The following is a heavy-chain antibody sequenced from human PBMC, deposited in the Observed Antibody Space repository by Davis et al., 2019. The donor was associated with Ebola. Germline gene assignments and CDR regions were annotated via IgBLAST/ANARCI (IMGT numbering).Heavy chain of an antibody. J-gene: IGHJ5*02. D-gene: IGHD2-2*01. CDR1: GYTFTSYY. CDR3: ARVWVVPAAPNWFDP. CDR2: INPSGGST. Sequence: AASVKVSCKASGYTFTSYYMHWVRQAPGQGLEWMGIINPSGGSTSYAQKFQGRVTMTRDTSTSTAYMELSSLRSEDTAVYYCARVWVVPAAPNWFDPWGQGTLVTVSS. V-gene: IGHV1-46*01.